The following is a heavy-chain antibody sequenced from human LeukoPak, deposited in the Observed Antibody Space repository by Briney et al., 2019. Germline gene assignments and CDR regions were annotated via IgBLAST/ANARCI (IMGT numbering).Heavy chain of an antibody. Sequence: GGSLRLSCAASEFTFSDYYMSWIRQAPGKGLEWVSYISNTGDYTNYADSVKGRLTISRDNAKNSLFLQMNSLRAEDTAVYYCARGPCVDGYTSRWGAFDIWGQGTMVTVSS. CDR2: ISNTGDYT. CDR1: EFTFSDYY. D-gene: IGHD5-24*01. J-gene: IGHJ3*02. CDR3: ARGPCVDGYTSRWGAFDI. V-gene: IGHV3-11*05.